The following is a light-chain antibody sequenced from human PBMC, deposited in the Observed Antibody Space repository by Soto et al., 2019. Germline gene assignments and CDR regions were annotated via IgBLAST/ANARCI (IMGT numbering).Light chain of an antibody. V-gene: IGLV2-8*01. J-gene: IGLJ1*01. Sequence: QSALTQPPSASGSPGQSITISCTGTSRDVGRYNYVSWYQHHPGKAPKLIIYDVSQRPSGVPDRFSGSKSGNTASLTVSGLQAEEEADYYGNSYSDSNTYVFGNGTKV. CDR2: DVS. CDR3: NSYSDSNTYV. CDR1: SRDVGRYNY.